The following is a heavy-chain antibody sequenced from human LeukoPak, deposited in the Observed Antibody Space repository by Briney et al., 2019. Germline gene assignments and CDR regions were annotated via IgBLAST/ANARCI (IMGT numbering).Heavy chain of an antibody. CDR2: VIPIFGTA. CDR3: ARVPNSSSWEDYYYMDV. J-gene: IGHJ6*03. D-gene: IGHD6-13*01. V-gene: IGHV1-69*05. CDR1: GGTFSSYA. Sequence: SVKVSCKASGGTFSSYAISWVRQAPGQGLEWMGGVIPIFGTANYAQKFQGRVTITTDESTSTAYMELSSLRSEDTAVYYCARVPNSSSWEDYYYMDVWGKGTTVTVSS.